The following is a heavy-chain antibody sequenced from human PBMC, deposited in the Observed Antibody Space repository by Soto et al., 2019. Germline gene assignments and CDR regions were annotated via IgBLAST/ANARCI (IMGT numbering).Heavy chain of an antibody. CDR1: GYTFTSYG. V-gene: IGHV1-18*04. J-gene: IGHJ4*02. D-gene: IGHD2-21*02. CDR2: ISAYNGNT. CDR3: AGCPRCGGNSKLLRFNGY. Sequence: ASVKVSCKASGYTFTSYGISWVRKAPGQGLEWMGWISAYNGNTNYAQKLEGRVTMTTDTSTSTAYMELRSLRSDGTAVYCCAGCPRCGGNSKLLRFNGYWGQGTLVTVS.